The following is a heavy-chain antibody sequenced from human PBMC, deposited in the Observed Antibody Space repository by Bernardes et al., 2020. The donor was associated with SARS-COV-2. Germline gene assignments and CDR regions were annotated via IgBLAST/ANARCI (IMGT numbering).Heavy chain of an antibody. V-gene: IGHV3-11*04. CDR3: ARETTYYYAMDV. J-gene: IGHJ6*02. CDR2: ISGSSSTI. CDR1: GFTFSDYY. Sequence: GGSLRLSCAASGFTFSDYYMTWIRQAPGRGLEWVSYISGSSSTIYYADSVKGRFTISRDNAKNSLSLQMNSLRAEDTAVYYCARETTYYYAMDVWGQGTTVTVSS. D-gene: IGHD1-1*01.